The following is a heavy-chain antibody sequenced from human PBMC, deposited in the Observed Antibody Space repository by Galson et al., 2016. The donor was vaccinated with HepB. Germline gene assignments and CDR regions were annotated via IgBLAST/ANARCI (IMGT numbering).Heavy chain of an antibody. V-gene: IGHV5-51*01. CDR2: IYPGDSDT. D-gene: IGHD2-8*01. J-gene: IGHJ4*02. CDR1: GYNFTRYW. CDR3: ARQYASRLIDY. Sequence: QSGAEVKKPGESLKISCQGSGYNFTRYWIGWVRQMPGKGLEWMGIIYPGDSDTRYSPSFQGQVTISADKSISTAYPQWSSLKASDTAMYYCARQYASRLIDYWGQGTLVTVSS.